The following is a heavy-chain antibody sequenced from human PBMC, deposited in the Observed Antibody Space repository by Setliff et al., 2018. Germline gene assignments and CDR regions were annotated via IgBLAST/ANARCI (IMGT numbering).Heavy chain of an antibody. Sequence: SETLSLTCTVSGGSISSYYWSWIRQPAGKGLEWIGEIIHSGSTNYNPSLKSRFTISMDTSKNQFSLRVSSVTAADTAVYYCARSFSRREKFLLDYWGQGALVTVSS. CDR3: ARSFSRREKFLLDY. CDR1: GGSISSYY. J-gene: IGHJ4*02. V-gene: IGHV4-34*12. CDR2: IIHSGST.